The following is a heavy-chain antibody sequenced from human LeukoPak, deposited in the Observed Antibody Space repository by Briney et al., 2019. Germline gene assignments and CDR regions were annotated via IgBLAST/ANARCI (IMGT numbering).Heavy chain of an antibody. CDR2: IYYSGST. CDR1: GGSISSYY. V-gene: IGHV4-59*01. Sequence: SETLSLTCIVSGGSISSYYWSWIRQPPGKGLEWIGYIYYSGSTNYNPSLKSRVTISVDTSKNQFSLKLSSVTAADTAVYYCARYYYDSSGYYYGTWGQGTLVTVSS. D-gene: IGHD3-22*01. J-gene: IGHJ5*02. CDR3: ARYYYDSSGYYYGT.